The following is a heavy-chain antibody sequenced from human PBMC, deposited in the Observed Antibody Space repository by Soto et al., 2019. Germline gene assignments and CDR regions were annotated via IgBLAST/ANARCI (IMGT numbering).Heavy chain of an antibody. CDR2: ISYDGSNK. Sequence: QVQLVESGGGVVQPGRSLRLSCAASGFTFSSYAMHWVRQAPGKGLEWVAVISYDGSNKYYADSVKGRFTISRDNSKNXXYPQMNSLRAEDTAVYYCAREMDGYCSGGSCYLDYWGQGTLVTVSS. CDR1: GFTFSSYA. J-gene: IGHJ4*02. V-gene: IGHV3-30-3*01. CDR3: AREMDGYCSGGSCYLDY. D-gene: IGHD2-15*01.